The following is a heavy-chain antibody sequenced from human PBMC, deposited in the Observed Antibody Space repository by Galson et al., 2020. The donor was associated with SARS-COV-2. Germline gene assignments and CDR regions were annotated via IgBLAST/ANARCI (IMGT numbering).Heavy chain of an antibody. CDR1: GFTVSSNY. Sequence: QLGESLKISCAASGFTVSSNYMSWVRQAPGKGLEWVSVIYSGGSTYYADSVKGRFTISRDNSKNTLYLQMNSLRAEDTAVYYCARDLDYYGMDVWGKGTTVTVSS. CDR3: ARDLDYYGMDV. J-gene: IGHJ6*04. CDR2: IYSGGST. V-gene: IGHV3-53*01.